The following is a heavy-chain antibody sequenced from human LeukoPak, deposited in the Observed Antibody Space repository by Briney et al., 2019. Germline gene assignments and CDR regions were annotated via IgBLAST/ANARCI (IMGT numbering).Heavy chain of an antibody. CDR2: INPSGGST. CDR1: GYTFTSYY. J-gene: IGHJ6*03. Sequence: GSSVTVSCKSSGYTFTSYYMHWVRQAPGQGREWMGIINPSGGSTSYAQKFQGRVTMTRDMSTSTVYMELSSLRSEDTAVYYCARESIAVAGTWWYYYYFTDVWGKGTTVTVSS. CDR3: ARESIAVAGTWWYYYYFTDV. D-gene: IGHD6-19*01. V-gene: IGHV1-46*01.